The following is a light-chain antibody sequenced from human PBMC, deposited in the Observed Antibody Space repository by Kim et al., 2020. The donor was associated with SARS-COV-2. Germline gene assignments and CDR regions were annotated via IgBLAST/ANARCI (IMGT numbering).Light chain of an antibody. CDR2: WAS. J-gene: IGKJ2*01. Sequence: PAKRATPSFLASQLFCSAYLAWYQQKPGQAPRLPIYWASNRGTGSPARFSGSASGEDLSLTLSRLEPEDFSVYYCQQYSNSPPYTFGQGTNLQI. CDR1: QLFCSAY. CDR3: QQYSNSPPYT. V-gene: IGKV3-20*01.